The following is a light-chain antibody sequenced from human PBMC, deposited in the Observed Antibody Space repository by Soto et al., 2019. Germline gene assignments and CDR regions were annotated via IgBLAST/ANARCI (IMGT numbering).Light chain of an antibody. CDR2: GAS. J-gene: IGKJ2*01. Sequence: EIVLTQSPATLSLSPGERATLSCRASQSVSSSYSSWFQQKPGQAPRLLIYGASSRATDIPDRFSGSGSGTDFTLTISRLEPEDFAVYYCQHYGRSPPYTFGQGTKLEIK. CDR1: QSVSSSY. CDR3: QHYGRSPPYT. V-gene: IGKV3-20*01.